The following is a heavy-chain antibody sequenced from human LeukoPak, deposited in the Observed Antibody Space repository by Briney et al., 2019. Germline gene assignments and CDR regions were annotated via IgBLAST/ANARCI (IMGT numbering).Heavy chain of an antibody. D-gene: IGHD1-26*01. Sequence: GGSLRLSCAASGFSVSNNYMTWVRQAPGKGLEWVSVIYSADSAYYADSVKGRFTISRDNSKNTLYLQMNSLRAEDTAVYYCARVQFRAGATFDYWGQGILVAVFS. CDR2: IYSADSA. CDR1: GFSVSNNY. V-gene: IGHV3-53*01. CDR3: ARVQFRAGATFDY. J-gene: IGHJ4*02.